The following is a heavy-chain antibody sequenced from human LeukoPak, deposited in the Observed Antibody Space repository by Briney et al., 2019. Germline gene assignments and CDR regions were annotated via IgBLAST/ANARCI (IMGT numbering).Heavy chain of an antibody. CDR1: GGSISSSNW. CDR2: IYHSGST. V-gene: IGHV4-4*02. Sequence: PSGTLSLTCAVSGGSISSSNWWSWVRQPPGKGLEWIGEIYHSGSTNYNPSLKSRVTMSVDKSKNQFSLQLKSVTAADTAVYYCATYYDSSGYRFDYWGQGTLVTVSS. J-gene: IGHJ4*02. D-gene: IGHD3-22*01. CDR3: ATYYDSSGYRFDY.